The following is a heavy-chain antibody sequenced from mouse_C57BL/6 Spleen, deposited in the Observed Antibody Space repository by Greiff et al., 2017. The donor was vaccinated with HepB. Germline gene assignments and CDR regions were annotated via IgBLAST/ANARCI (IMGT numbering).Heavy chain of an antibody. CDR1: GFTFSDAW. Sequence: EVKLEESGGGLVQPGGSMQLSCAASGFTFSDAWMGWFRPSPEKGLEWVAEIRNKANNHATYYAESVKGRFTISRDDSKSSVYLQMNSLRAEDTGIYYCTNYYGSRGYWYFDVWGTGTTVTVSS. CDR3: TNYYGSRGYWYFDV. J-gene: IGHJ1*03. D-gene: IGHD1-1*01. CDR2: IRNKANNHAT. V-gene: IGHV6-6*01.